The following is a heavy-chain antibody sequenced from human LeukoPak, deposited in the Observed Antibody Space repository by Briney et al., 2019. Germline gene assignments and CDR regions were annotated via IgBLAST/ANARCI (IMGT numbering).Heavy chain of an antibody. J-gene: IGHJ4*02. Sequence: SETLSLTCIVSGGSVGSSSYYWGWIRQPPGRGLEWIGSVYYKGNTYYTPSLKSRVTMSVDTSKNQFSLKLTSVTAADTAVYYCARAPLSYDSSGEGYYFDYWGQGTLVTVSS. CDR3: ARAPLSYDSSGEGYYFDY. D-gene: IGHD3-22*01. CDR1: GGSVGSSSYY. V-gene: IGHV4-39*07. CDR2: VYYKGNT.